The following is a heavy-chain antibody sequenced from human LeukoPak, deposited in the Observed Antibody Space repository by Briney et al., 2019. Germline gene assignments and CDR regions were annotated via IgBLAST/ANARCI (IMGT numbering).Heavy chain of an antibody. Sequence: PSETLSLTCSVYGGSFSGYYWRWIRQPPGKGLEWIGEINHSGNSNYNPSLKSRVTISVDTSKNQFSLKLNSVTAADTGVYYCARGLTLWGQGTLVTVSS. CDR2: INHSGNS. CDR3: ARGLTL. J-gene: IGHJ4*02. CDR1: GGSFSGYY. V-gene: IGHV4-34*01.